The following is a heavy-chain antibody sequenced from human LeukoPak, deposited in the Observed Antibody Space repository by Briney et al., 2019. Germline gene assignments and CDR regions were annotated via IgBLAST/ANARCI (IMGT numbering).Heavy chain of an antibody. D-gene: IGHD3-22*01. Sequence: SETLSLTCAVYGGSFSGYYWSWIRQPPGKGLEWIGEINHSGSTNYNPSLKSRVTISVDTSKNQFSLKLSSVTAEDTAVYYCARRVNRRRAFDIWGQGTMVTVSS. CDR1: GGSFSGYY. J-gene: IGHJ3*02. CDR3: ARRVNRRRAFDI. CDR2: INHSGST. V-gene: IGHV4-34*01.